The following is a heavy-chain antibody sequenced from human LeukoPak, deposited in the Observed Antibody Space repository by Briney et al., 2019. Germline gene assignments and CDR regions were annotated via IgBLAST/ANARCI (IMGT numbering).Heavy chain of an antibody. CDR2: ISSSGSTI. V-gene: IGHV3-48*01. D-gene: IGHD3-3*01. J-gene: IGHJ6*03. Sequence: GGSLRLSCAASGFTFCYYWMSWVRQAPGNGLECVSYISSSGSTIYFADSVEGRFTISRDNAKNSLYLQMNSLRAEDTAVYYCARDWGSDFWSGYYYYMDVWGKGTTVTVSS. CDR3: ARDWGSDFWSGYYYYMDV. CDR1: GFTFCYYW.